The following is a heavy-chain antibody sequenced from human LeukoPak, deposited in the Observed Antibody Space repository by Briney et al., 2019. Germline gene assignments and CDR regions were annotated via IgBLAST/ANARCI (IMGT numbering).Heavy chain of an antibody. CDR2: ISAYNGNT. V-gene: IGHV1-18*01. J-gene: IGHJ6*03. D-gene: IGHD6-13*01. Sequence: ASVKVSCKASGYTFTSYGISWVRQAPGQGLEWMGWISAYNGNTNYAQKLQGRVTMTTDTSTSTAYMELRSLRSDDTAVYYCARVARGYSSSYYYYYMDVWGKGTTVTVSS. CDR1: GYTFTSYG. CDR3: ARVARGYSSSYYYYYMDV.